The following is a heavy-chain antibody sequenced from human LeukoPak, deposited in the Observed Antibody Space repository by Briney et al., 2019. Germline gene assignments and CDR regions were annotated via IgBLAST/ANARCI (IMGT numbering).Heavy chain of an antibody. Sequence: GGSLRLSCAASGFSISSYWMSWVRQAPGKGLEWVSVIYSGGSTYYADSVKGRFTISRDNSKNTLYLQMNSLRAEDTAVYYCAKDGAPLDSGSYYPFDYWGQGTLVTVSS. CDR3: AKDGAPLDSGSYYPFDY. CDR2: IYSGGST. CDR1: GFSISSYW. V-gene: IGHV3-66*01. D-gene: IGHD3-10*01. J-gene: IGHJ4*02.